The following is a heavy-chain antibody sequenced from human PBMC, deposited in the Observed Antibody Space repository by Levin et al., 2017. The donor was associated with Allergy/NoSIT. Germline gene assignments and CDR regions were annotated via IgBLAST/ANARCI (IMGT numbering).Heavy chain of an antibody. V-gene: IGHV4-34*01. CDR1: GGSFSGYY. J-gene: IGHJ6*02. D-gene: IGHD2-15*01. Sequence: SETLSLTCAVYGGSFSGYYWSWIRQPPGKGLEWIGEINHSGSTNYNPSLKSRVTISVDTSKNQFSLKLSSVTAADTAVYYCARDRVVASSGTYYYYGMAVWGQGTTVTVSS. CDR3: ARDRVVASSGTYYYYGMAV. CDR2: INHSGST.